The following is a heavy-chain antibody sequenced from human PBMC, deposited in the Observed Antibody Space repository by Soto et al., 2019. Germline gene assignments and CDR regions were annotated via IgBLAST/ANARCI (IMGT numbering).Heavy chain of an antibody. Sequence: QVQLVQSGAEVKKPGASVKVSCKASGYTFTSYGISWVRQAPVQGLEWMGWISAYNGNTNYAQKLQGRVTMTTDTSTSTAYMELRSLRSDDTAVYYCARGTYYYDSSGYPEDAFDIWGQGTMVTVSS. CDR2: ISAYNGNT. V-gene: IGHV1-18*01. J-gene: IGHJ3*02. CDR1: GYTFTSYG. D-gene: IGHD3-22*01. CDR3: ARGTYYYDSSGYPEDAFDI.